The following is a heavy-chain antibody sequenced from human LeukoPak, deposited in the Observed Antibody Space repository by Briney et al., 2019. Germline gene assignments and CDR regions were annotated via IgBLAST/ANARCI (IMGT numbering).Heavy chain of an antibody. V-gene: IGHV3-7*05. CDR3: ARGSAWERGSYDY. CDR2: IKEEGRKK. J-gene: IGHJ4*02. Sequence: GGSLRLSCAASGFNFRSYWMKWVRQARGKGLEGVANIKEEGRKKYYVDCVNGRFTISRDNAENSLYLQMNSLRVEDTAVYYCARGSAWERGSYDYWGQGTLVTVSS. D-gene: IGHD1-26*01. CDR1: GFNFRSYW.